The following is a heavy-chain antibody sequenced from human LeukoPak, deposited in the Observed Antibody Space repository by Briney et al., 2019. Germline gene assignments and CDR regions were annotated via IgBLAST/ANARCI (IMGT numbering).Heavy chain of an antibody. D-gene: IGHD2-2*01. J-gene: IGHJ4*02. CDR2: IYPGDSDT. CDR3: AIGGDSSTSCYRCFNS. CDR1: GYRFTSYW. Sequence: GESLKISCKGSGYRFTSYWIGWVRQRPGKGLEWMGLIYPGDSDTRYSPSFRGQVTISADKSISTAYLQWSSLKASDTAMYYCAIGGDSSTSCYRCFNSWGQGTLVTVSS. V-gene: IGHV5-51*01.